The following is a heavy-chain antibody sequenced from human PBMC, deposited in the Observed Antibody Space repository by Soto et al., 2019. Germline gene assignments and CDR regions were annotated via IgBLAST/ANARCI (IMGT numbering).Heavy chain of an antibody. Sequence: SETLSLTCSVSVGSIRINIYYWGWIRQPPGKGLEWIATVHYSGSTYYTPSLKNRVTISADTSNNQFSLRLNSVTAADTAVYYCARQHYHDSSGYYTWNWGQGTLVT. J-gene: IGHJ4*02. V-gene: IGHV4-39*01. CDR1: VGSIRINIYY. D-gene: IGHD3-22*01. CDR2: VHYSGST. CDR3: ARQHYHDSSGYYTWN.